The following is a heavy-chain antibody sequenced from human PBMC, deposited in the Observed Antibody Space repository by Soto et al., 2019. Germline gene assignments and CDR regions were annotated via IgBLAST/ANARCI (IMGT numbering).Heavy chain of an antibody. CDR3: ARDLRFGKYYGMDV. V-gene: IGHV4-31*03. CDR1: GGSISSGGYY. J-gene: IGHJ6*02. CDR2: MYYSGST. Sequence: TLSLTCTVSGGSISSGGYYWSWIRQHPGKGLEWIGYMYYSGSTYYNPSLKSRVTISVDTSKNQFSLKLSSVTAADTAVYYCARDLRFGKYYGMDVWGQGTTVTVSS. D-gene: IGHD3-10*01.